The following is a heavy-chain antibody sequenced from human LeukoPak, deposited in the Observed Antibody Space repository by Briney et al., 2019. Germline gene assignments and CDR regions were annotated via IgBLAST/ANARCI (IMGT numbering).Heavy chain of an antibody. D-gene: IGHD6-13*01. CDR2: ISRNSGSI. V-gene: IGHV3-9*01. J-gene: IGHJ3*02. Sequence: GRSLRLSCAASGFTFDDYAMHWVRQAPGKGLEWVSGISRNSGSIGYADSVKGRFTISRDDAKNSLYLQMNSLRAEDTALYYSAKSTEGSSWYIAFDIWGQGTMVTVSS. CDR3: AKSTEGSSWYIAFDI. CDR1: GFTFDDYA.